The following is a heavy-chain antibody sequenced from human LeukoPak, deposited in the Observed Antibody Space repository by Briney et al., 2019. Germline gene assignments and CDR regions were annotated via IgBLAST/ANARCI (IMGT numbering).Heavy chain of an antibody. CDR2: IIPIFGTA. Sequence: GASVKVSCKASGYTFTSYGISWVRQAPGQGLEWMGGIIPIFGTANYAQKFQGRVTITADESTSTAYMELTSLRSEDTAVYYCAREGEWGDEYGDFNDAFDIWGQGTMVTVSS. CDR1: GYTFTSYG. CDR3: AREGEWGDEYGDFNDAFDI. J-gene: IGHJ3*02. D-gene: IGHD4-17*01. V-gene: IGHV1-69*13.